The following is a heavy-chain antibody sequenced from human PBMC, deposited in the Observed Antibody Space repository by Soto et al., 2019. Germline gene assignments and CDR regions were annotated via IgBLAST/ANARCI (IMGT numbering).Heavy chain of an antibody. CDR2: MYYSVNT. CDR1: GASISSTDYY. J-gene: IGHJ4*02. CDR3: ARRRDPDGAYFDS. Sequence: SETLSLTCTVSGASISSTDYYWGWIRLPPGRGLEWIVSMYYSVNTYYNPSLKSRVTISVDTSKNQFSLMLGSVTAADTAVYYCARRRDPDGAYFDSWGQGTPVTVSS. V-gene: IGHV4-39*01. D-gene: IGHD4-17*01.